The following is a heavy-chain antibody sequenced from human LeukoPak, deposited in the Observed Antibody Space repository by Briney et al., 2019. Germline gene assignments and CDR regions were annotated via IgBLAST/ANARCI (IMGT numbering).Heavy chain of an antibody. Sequence: PGGSLRLSCAASGFTFSSCAMSWVRQAPGKGLEWVSGVSGSGDSTYYADSVKGRFTVSRDNSKNTLDLQMNSLRAEDTAVYYCAKQGASSLTARSKHWGQGTLVTVSS. V-gene: IGHV3-23*01. CDR1: GFTFSSCA. CDR2: VSGSGDST. J-gene: IGHJ4*02. CDR3: AKQGASSLTARSKH. D-gene: IGHD6-6*01.